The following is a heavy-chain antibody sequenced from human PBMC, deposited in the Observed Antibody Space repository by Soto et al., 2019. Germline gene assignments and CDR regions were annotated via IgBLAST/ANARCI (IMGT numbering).Heavy chain of an antibody. D-gene: IGHD3-10*01. J-gene: IGHJ6*03. Sequence: QVQLVQSGVEVKKPGASVKVSCKASGYTFTSYDINWLRQATGQGLEWMGWMNPNSGNTGYAQKFQGRVTMTKNTSISTAYMGLSSLRSEDTAVYYCARGARAGSYYSSYYYYYMDVWGKGTTVTVSS. CDR1: GYTFTSYD. V-gene: IGHV1-8*01. CDR2: MNPNSGNT. CDR3: ARGARAGSYYSSYYYYYMDV.